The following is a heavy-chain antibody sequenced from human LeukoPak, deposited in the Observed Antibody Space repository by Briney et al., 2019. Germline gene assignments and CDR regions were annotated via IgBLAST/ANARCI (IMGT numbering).Heavy chain of an antibody. CDR2: IKQDGSEK. CDR3: ARKAYGLDV. V-gene: IGHV3-7*03. Sequence: GGSLRLSCAPSGFTFSSYWMSWVRQAPGKGLEWVANIKQDGSEKYYVDSVKGRFTISRDNAKNSLYLQMNSLRAEDTAVYYCARKAYGLDVWGKGTSVTVSS. J-gene: IGHJ6*04. CDR1: GFTFSSYW.